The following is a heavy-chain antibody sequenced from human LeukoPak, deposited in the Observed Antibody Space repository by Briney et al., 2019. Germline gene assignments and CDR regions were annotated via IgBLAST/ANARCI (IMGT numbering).Heavy chain of an antibody. Sequence: GRSLRLSCVASGFNFDDYAMHWVRQAPGKGMEWVSGVSWNNGSIDYAASVKGRFTISRDSAKKSLYLQMNSLRAEDTAFYYCAKDREVLPAGEIDYWGQGAPVTVSS. CDR3: AKDREVLPAGEIDY. CDR2: VSWNNGSI. D-gene: IGHD6-13*01. V-gene: IGHV3-9*01. J-gene: IGHJ4*02. CDR1: GFNFDDYA.